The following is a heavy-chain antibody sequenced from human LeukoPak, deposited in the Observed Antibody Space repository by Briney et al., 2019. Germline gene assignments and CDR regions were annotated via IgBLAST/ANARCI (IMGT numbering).Heavy chain of an antibody. CDR1: GSTLSNYW. CDR2: INGHGNTT. J-gene: IGHJ4*01. D-gene: IGHD6-13*01. V-gene: IGHV3-74*01. Sequence: GGSLRLSCAASGSTLSNYWMHWVRQVPGKGLVWVSSINGHGNTTKYADSVRGRFTISRDNAKNTLFLQMYSLRADDTAVYFCSRGREYISNWNPFDFWGHGTLVTVSS. CDR3: SRGREYISNWNPFDF.